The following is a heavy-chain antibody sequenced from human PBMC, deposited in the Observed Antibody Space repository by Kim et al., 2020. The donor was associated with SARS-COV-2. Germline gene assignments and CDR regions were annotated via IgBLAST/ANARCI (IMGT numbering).Heavy chain of an antibody. CDR2: IYYSGST. J-gene: IGHJ4*02. V-gene: IGHV4-61*01. CDR3: ARSDPYSSSWYFFLDY. Sequence: SETLSLTCTVSGGSVSSGSYYWSWIRQPPGKGLEWIGYIYYSGSTNYNPSLKSRVTISVDTSKNQFSLKLSSVTAADTAVYYCARSDPYSSSWYFFLDYWGQGTLVTVSS. CDR1: GGSVSSGSYY. D-gene: IGHD6-13*01.